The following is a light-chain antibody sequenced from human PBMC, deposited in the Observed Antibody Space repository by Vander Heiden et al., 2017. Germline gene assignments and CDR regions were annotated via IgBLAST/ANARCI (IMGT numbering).Light chain of an antibody. CDR3: QVWDSATDSQV. J-gene: IGLJ1*01. Sequence: SYLLTQPPSVSVAPGQTATVTCGGTNIKSKRVHWYQQRPGQAPLLVLYDDTERPSGIPERFSGSTSGNTATLAIRWVEAGDEADYYCQVWDSATDSQVFGSGT. CDR2: DDT. V-gene: IGLV3-21*02. CDR1: NIKSKR.